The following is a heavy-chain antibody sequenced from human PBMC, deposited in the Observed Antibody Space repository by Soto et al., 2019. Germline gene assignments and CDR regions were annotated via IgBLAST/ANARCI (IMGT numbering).Heavy chain of an antibody. V-gene: IGHV3-21*01. J-gene: IGHJ3*02. Sequence: GESLKISCAASGFTFSSYSMNWVRQAPGKGLEWVSSISSSSSYIYYADSVKGRFTISRDNAKNSLYLQMNSLRAEDTAVYYCAGYCSGGSCHDAFDIWGQGTMVTVSS. CDR2: ISSSSSYI. D-gene: IGHD2-15*01. CDR3: AGYCSGGSCHDAFDI. CDR1: GFTFSSYS.